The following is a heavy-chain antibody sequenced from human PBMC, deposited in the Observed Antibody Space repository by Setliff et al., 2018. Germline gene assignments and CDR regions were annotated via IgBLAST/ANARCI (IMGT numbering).Heavy chain of an antibody. D-gene: IGHD3-10*01. Sequence: GASVKVSCKVSGYTLTELSMHWVRQAPGKGLEWMGGFDPEDGETIYAQKFQSRVTMTEDTSTDKAYMELSSLRSEDTAVYYCATGGLLWFGELSGGAFDIWGQGTMVTVSS. J-gene: IGHJ3*02. CDR2: FDPEDGET. CDR1: GYTLTELS. CDR3: ATGGLLWFGELSGGAFDI. V-gene: IGHV1-24*01.